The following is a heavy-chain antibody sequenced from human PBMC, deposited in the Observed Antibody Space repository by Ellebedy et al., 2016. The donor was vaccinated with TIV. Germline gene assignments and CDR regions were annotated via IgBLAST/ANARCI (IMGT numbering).Heavy chain of an antibody. J-gene: IGHJ4*02. V-gene: IGHV3-7*01. CDR2: IKQDGSEK. D-gene: IGHD2-21*01. CDR1: GFTFSTYW. CDR3: AREVGGGGAY. Sequence: GESLKISCAASGFTFSTYWMHWVRQAPGKGLEWVANIKQDGSEKYYVDSVKGRFTISRDNAKNSLYLQMNSLRAKDTAVYYCAREVGGGGAYWGQGTLVTVSS.